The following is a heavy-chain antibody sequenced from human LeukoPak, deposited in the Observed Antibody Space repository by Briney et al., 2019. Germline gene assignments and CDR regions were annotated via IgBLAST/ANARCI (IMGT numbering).Heavy chain of an antibody. CDR1: GFSFSTYG. D-gene: IGHD3-10*01. J-gene: IGHJ5*02. CDR2: IWHDGSHQ. CDR3: ARDLGLRYGSGAYRFDP. Sequence: PGRSLRLSCAAYGFSFSTYGMHWVRQAPGKRLESVAVIWHDGSHQYYADSVKGRFTISRDMSNNTLYLQINNLRVDDTALYYCARDLGLRYGSGAYRFDPWGQGTQVIVSS. V-gene: IGHV3-33*08.